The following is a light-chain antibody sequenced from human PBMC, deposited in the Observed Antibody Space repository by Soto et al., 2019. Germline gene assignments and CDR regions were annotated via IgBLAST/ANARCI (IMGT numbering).Light chain of an antibody. V-gene: IGLV1-51*01. J-gene: IGLJ3*02. CDR1: GSNIGNNY. CDR2: DNT. Sequence: QSVLTQPPSVSAAPGKRVTISCSGSGSNIGNNYLSWYQQFPGTAPKLLIYDNTQRPSGIPDRFSGSKSATSATLGITGLQTGDEADYYCATWDTSLSGGTWVFGGGTKLTVL. CDR3: ATWDTSLSGGTWV.